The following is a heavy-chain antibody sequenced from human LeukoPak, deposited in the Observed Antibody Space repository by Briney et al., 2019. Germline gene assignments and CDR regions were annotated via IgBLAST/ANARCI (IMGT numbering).Heavy chain of an antibody. J-gene: IGHJ4*02. V-gene: IGHV4-34*01. Sequence: KPSETLSLTCAVYGGSFSGYYWSWIRQPPGKGLEWIGEINHSGSTNYNPSLKSRVTISVDTSKNQFSLKLSSVTAADTAVYYCARGAQGGHCSGGSCSKMYYFDYWGQGTLVTVSS. CDR1: GGSFSGYY. D-gene: IGHD2-15*01. CDR3: ARGAQGGHCSGGSCSKMYYFDY. CDR2: INHSGST.